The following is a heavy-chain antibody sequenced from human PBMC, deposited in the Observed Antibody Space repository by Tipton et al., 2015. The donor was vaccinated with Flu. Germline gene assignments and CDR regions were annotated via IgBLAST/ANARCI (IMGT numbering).Heavy chain of an antibody. V-gene: IGHV3-66*04. CDR2: IYSGGST. CDR1: GFTVSSNY. J-gene: IGHJ3*02. Sequence: SLRLSCAASGFTVSSNYMSWVRQAPGKGLEWVSVIYSGGSTYYADSVKGRFTISRDNSKNTLYLQMSSLRAEDTAVYYCARHLTDAFDIWGQGTMVTVSS. CDR3: ARHLTDAFDI.